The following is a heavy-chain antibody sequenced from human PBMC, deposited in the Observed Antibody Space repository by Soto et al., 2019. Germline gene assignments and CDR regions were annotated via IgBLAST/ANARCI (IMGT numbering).Heavy chain of an antibody. J-gene: IGHJ4*01. V-gene: IGHV1-2*02. CDR2: INPNSGGT. CDR3: ARDLILNYYHSSGYAPFDY. CDR1: RYTFSSSY. D-gene: IGHD3-22*01. Sequence: VKVSSKACRYTFSSSYMDWVRKTTGQGLGWMGWINPNSGGTNYARKFQGRVTMTRDTSISTAYLELSRLRSADTAVYYSARDLILNYYHSSGYAPFDYWGHGTLVTVSS.